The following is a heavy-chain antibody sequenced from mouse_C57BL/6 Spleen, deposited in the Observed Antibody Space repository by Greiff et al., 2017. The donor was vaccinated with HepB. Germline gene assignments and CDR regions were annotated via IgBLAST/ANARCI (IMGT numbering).Heavy chain of an antibody. D-gene: IGHD2-4*01. Sequence: EVKLQESGPGLVKPSQSLSLTCSVTGYSITSGYYWNWIRQFPGNKLEWMGYISYDGSNNYNPSLKNRISITRDTPKNPFFLKLNSVTTEDTATYYCATVYYDYDDYAMDYWGQGASVTVSS. CDR2: ISYDGSN. CDR1: GYSITSGYY. J-gene: IGHJ4*01. CDR3: ATVYYDYDDYAMDY. V-gene: IGHV3-6*01.